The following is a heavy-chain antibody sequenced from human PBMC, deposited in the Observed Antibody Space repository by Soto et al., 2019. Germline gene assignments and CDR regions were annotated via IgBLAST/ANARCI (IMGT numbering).Heavy chain of an antibody. CDR1: EFPLSRKGIS. J-gene: IGHJ4*02. Sequence: GPTVVNPNQTLILTCAFSEFPLSRKGISVSWTRQPQGKELEFLAHSGWEEEKFYSPSLRTRLTVSKDTSKSQVVLTLTNVDAVDTDTYYCTRSTNWNYEYYFDYWGQGTLVTVSS. CDR3: TRSTNWNYEYYFDY. V-gene: IGHV2-70*17. CDR2: SGWEEEK. D-gene: IGHD1-7*01.